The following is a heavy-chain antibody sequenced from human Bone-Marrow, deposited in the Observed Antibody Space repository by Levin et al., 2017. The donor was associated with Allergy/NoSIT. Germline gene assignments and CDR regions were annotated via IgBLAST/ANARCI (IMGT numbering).Heavy chain of an antibody. V-gene: IGHV1-8*01. CDR2: MNPNSGNT. J-gene: IGHJ6*02. CDR3: ARGTYYYDSSGDSDYGMDV. D-gene: IGHD3-22*01. Sequence: VASVKVSCKASGYTFTSYDINWVRQATEQGLEWMGWMNPNSGNTGYAQKFQGRVTMTRNTSISTAYMELSSLRSEDTAVYYCARGTYYYDSSGDSDYGMDVWGQGTTVTVSS. CDR1: GYTFTSYD.